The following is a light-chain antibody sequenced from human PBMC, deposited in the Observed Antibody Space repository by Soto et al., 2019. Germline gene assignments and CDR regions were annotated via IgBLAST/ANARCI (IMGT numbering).Light chain of an antibody. Sequence: DIQMTQSPSTLSASVGDRVILTCRASQSIGSWLAGYQQKAGKGPKLLIYKASSLKSVVPSRFSGSGSWTEFTLTISSLQPDDFASYYCQQYNNDSPWTFGQGTKVEVK. V-gene: IGKV1-5*03. CDR3: QQYNNDSPWT. CDR1: QSIGSW. CDR2: KAS. J-gene: IGKJ1*01.